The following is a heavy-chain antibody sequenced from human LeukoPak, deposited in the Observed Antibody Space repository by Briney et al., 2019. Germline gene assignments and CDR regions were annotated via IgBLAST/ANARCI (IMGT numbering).Heavy chain of an antibody. Sequence: SETLSLTCTVFGYFISSGFYWGWIRQPPGKGLEWIGSIYHSGSTDYNESLKSRVTITVDTSQNQISLKLRSVTAADTAVYYCASKSPLDWNFDYWGQGTLVTVSS. CDR2: IYHSGST. CDR1: GYFISSGFY. D-gene: IGHD1-1*01. CDR3: ASKSPLDWNFDY. V-gene: IGHV4-38-2*02. J-gene: IGHJ4*02.